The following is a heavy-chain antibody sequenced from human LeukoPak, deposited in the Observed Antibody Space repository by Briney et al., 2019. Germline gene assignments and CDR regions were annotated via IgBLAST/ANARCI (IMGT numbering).Heavy chain of an antibody. D-gene: IGHD3-3*01. CDR1: GYTFTSYG. Sequence: GSVKVSCKASGYTFTSYGISWVRQAPGQGLEWMGWISAYNGNTNYAQKLQGRVTMTTDTSTSTAYMELRSLRSDDTAVYYCARMYDFWSGYYLDYYYGMDVWGQGTTVTVSS. V-gene: IGHV1-18*01. J-gene: IGHJ6*02. CDR2: ISAYNGNT. CDR3: ARMYDFWSGYYLDYYYGMDV.